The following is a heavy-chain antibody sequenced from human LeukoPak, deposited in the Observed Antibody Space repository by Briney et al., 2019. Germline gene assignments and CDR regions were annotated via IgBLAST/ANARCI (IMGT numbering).Heavy chain of an antibody. CDR2: IYSSGST. CDR3: ARQAGSSWYSVNWFDP. J-gene: IGHJ5*02. D-gene: IGHD6-13*01. Sequence: PSETLSLTCTVSGGSISSHYWSWIRQPPGKGLEWIGNIYSSGSTNYNPSLKSRVAISVDTSKNQFSLKLSSVTAADTAVYYCARQAGSSWYSVNWFDPWAREPWSPSPQ. CDR1: GGSISSHY. V-gene: IGHV4-59*08.